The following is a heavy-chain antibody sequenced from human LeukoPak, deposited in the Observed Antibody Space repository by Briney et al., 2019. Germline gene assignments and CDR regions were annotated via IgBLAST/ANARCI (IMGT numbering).Heavy chain of an antibody. CDR3: ARDRSRITIFGVPYYYYYYGMDV. CDR1: GGSIINSNW. J-gene: IGHJ6*02. V-gene: IGHV4-4*02. D-gene: IGHD3-3*01. CDR2: IDHSGST. Sequence: PSGTLSLTCAVSGGSIINSNWWSWVRQPPGKGLEWIGEIDHSGSTSYNPSLKSRVTMSVDRSQNQFSLRLSTVTAADTAVYYCARDRSRITIFGVPYYYYYYGMDVWGQGTTVTASS.